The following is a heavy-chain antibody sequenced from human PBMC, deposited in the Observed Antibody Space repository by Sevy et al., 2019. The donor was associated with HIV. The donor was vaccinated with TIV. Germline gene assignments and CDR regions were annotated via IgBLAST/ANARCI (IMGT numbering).Heavy chain of an antibody. Sequence: SETLSLTCAVYGGSFSGYYWSWIRQPPGKGLEWIGEINHSGSTNYNPSLKSRVTISVDTSKNQFSLKLSSVTAADAAVYYCARGEGDLTIWGQGTLVTVSS. D-gene: IGHD3-3*01. CDR2: INHSGST. V-gene: IGHV4-34*01. CDR1: GGSFSGYY. J-gene: IGHJ4*02. CDR3: ARGEGDLTI.